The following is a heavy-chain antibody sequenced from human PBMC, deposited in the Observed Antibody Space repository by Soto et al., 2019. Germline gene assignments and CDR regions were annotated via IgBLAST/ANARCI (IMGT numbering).Heavy chain of an antibody. CDR3: GKASMGTTKGNYYLDD. V-gene: IGHV3-23*01. CDR2: ISGSGGNT. Sequence: EVQLLESGGGLVQPGGSLRLSCAASGFSFSTYAMSWVRQAPGKGLEWVSAISGSGGNTYYADSVKGRFTISRGSSKNTLYLQVNSLRAEDTAIDYCGKASMGTTKGNYYLDDWGQGTLVTASS. J-gene: IGHJ4*02. CDR1: GFSFSTYA. D-gene: IGHD4-17*01.